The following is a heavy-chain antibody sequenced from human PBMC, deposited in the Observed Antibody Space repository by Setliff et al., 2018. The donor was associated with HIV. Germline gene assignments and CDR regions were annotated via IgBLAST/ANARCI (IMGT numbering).Heavy chain of an antibody. CDR2: IYYSGST. V-gene: IGHV4-34*01. D-gene: IGHD3-10*01. CDR3: ARARGPEGYFDS. J-gene: IGHJ4*02. Sequence: SETLSLTCAVYGGSFSDYYWGWIRQPPGKGLESIGTIYYSGSTYYKSSLKSRLTISVDTSKNQFSLKMSSVTAADTAVYYCARARGPEGYFDSWGQGTLVTVSS. CDR1: GGSFSDYY.